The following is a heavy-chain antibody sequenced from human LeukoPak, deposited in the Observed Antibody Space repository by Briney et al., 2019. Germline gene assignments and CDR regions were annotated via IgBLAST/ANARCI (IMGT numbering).Heavy chain of an antibody. J-gene: IGHJ4*02. CDR2: ISRNSGSI. Sequence: GGSLRLSCAASGFTFDDYAMHWVRQAPGKGLEWVSGISRNSGSIGYADSVKGRFTISRDNAKNSLYLQMNSLRSEDTAVYYCARGGHYYDSSGYYYFDYWGQGTLVTVSS. CDR3: ARGGHYYDSSGYYYFDY. D-gene: IGHD3-22*01. V-gene: IGHV3-9*01. CDR1: GFTFDDYA.